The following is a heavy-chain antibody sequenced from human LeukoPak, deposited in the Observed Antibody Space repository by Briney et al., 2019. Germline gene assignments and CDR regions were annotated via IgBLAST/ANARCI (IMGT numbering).Heavy chain of an antibody. CDR1: GGTFSSYA. Sequence: SVKVSCKASGGTFSSYAISWVRQAPGQGLEWMGGIIPIFGTANYAQKFQGRVTITADESTSTAYMELSSLRSEDTAVYYCASLVVTATRPKYNWFDPWGQGTLVTVSS. V-gene: IGHV1-69*01. CDR2: IIPIFGTA. CDR3: ASLVVTATRPKYNWFDP. J-gene: IGHJ5*02. D-gene: IGHD2-21*02.